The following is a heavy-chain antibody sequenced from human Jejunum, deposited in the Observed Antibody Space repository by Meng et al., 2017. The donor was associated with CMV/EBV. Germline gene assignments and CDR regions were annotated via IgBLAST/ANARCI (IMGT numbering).Heavy chain of an antibody. J-gene: IGHJ4*02. V-gene: IGHV3-30*02. CDR2: IRYDGNNK. CDR3: AGGNDYGDY. D-gene: IGHD3-16*01. Sequence: VRVVESGGGVVQPGGPLGLSCVASGFTFSAVGMHWVRQAPGKGLESVTYIRYDGNNKYYADSVKGRFTISRDNSKNTVYLQMNSLRVEDTAVYYCAGGNDYGDYWGQGSLVTVSS. CDR1: GFTFSAVG.